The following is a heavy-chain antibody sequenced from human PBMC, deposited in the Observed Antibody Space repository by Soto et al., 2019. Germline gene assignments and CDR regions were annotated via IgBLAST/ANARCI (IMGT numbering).Heavy chain of an antibody. CDR2: IYYSGST. D-gene: IGHD4-17*01. CDR1: GGSISSYY. CDR3: ARGSSSYGGNVDFDY. J-gene: IGHJ4*02. V-gene: IGHV4-59*01. Sequence: KPSETLSLTCTVSGGSISSYYWSWIRQPPGKGLEWIGYIYYSGSTNYNPSLKSRVTISVDTSKNQFSLRLSSVTAADTAVYYCARGSSSYGGNVDFDYWGQGTLVTVSS.